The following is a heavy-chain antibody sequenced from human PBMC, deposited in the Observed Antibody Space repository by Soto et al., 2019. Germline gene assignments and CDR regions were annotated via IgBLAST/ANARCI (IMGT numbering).Heavy chain of an antibody. D-gene: IGHD3-9*01. CDR2: IIPIFGTA. Sequence: QVQLVQSGAEVKKPGSSVKVSCKASGGTFSSYAICWVRQAPGQGLEWMGGIIPIFGTANYAQKFQGRVTITADESTSTAYMELSSLRSEDTAVYYCAAYYDILTGYEPYYFDYWGQGTLVTVSS. V-gene: IGHV1-69*01. CDR1: GGTFSSYA. J-gene: IGHJ4*02. CDR3: AAYYDILTGYEPYYFDY.